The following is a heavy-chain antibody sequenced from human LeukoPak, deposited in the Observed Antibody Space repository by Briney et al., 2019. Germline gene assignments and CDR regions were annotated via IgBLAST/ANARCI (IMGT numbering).Heavy chain of an antibody. J-gene: IGHJ4*02. CDR2: ISGSRSYI. V-gene: IGHV3-21*01. Sequence: GGSLRLSCAASGFTFNSYSMNWVRQAPGKGLEWVSSISGSRSYIYYADSVKGRFTISRDNAKNSLYLQMNSLRAEDTAVYYCARDSLTTVTTLDYWGQGTLVTVSS. CDR1: GFTFNSYS. D-gene: IGHD4-17*01. CDR3: ARDSLTTVTTLDY.